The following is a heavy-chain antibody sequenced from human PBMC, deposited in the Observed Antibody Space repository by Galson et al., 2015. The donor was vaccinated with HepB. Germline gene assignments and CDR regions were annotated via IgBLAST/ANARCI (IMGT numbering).Heavy chain of an antibody. CDR2: VSYDGSNK. D-gene: IGHD5-18*01. CDR3: AKDGGRGYTYGPNWFDP. V-gene: IGHV3-30*18. Sequence: SLRLSCAASGFTFSSYGMHWVRQAPGKGLEWVAVVSYDGSNKYYADSVQGRFTISRDNSKNTLYLKMNSLRVEDTDIYYCAKDGGRGYTYGPNWFDPWGQGTLVTVSS. CDR1: GFTFSSYG. J-gene: IGHJ5*02.